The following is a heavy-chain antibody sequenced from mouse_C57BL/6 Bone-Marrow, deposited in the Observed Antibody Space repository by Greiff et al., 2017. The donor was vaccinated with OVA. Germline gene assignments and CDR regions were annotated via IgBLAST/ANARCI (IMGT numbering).Heavy chain of an antibody. CDR1: GYTFTSYW. Sequence: QVQLQQPGAELVKPGASVKLSCKASGYTFTSYWMHWVKQRPGQGLEWIGMIHPNSGSTNYNEKFKSKATLTVDKSSSTAYMQLSSLTSEDSAVYYCARTGKIYYYPFDYWGQGTTLTVSS. D-gene: IGHD1-1*01. V-gene: IGHV1-64*01. CDR2: IHPNSGST. J-gene: IGHJ2*01. CDR3: ARTGKIYYYPFDY.